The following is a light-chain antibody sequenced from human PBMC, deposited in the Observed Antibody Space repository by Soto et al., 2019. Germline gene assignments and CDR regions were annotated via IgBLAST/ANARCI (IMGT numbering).Light chain of an antibody. Sequence: EIVLTQSPGTLSLSPGERATLFCRASQTVSSTFLAWYQQTPGQTPMLLIYGSSTRATGIADRFGGSGAGTYSTLTSSILAPEDFAVYYCQQYGSSPLTFGGGTKVEIK. J-gene: IGKJ4*02. V-gene: IGKV3-20*01. CDR1: QTVSSTF. CDR3: QQYGSSPLT. CDR2: GSS.